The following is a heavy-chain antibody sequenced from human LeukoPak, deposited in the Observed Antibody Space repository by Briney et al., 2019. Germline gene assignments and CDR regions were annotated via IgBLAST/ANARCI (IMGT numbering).Heavy chain of an antibody. V-gene: IGHV1-2*02. CDR1: GYTFTGYY. J-gene: IGHJ3*02. CDR3: ASLPYDILSGAFDI. CDR2: INPNSGGT. Sequence: GASVKVSCKASGYTFTGYYMHWVRQAPGQGLEWMGWINPNSGGTNYAQKFQGRVTMTSDTSISTAYMELSRLRSDDTAVYYCASLPYDILSGAFDIWGQGTMVTVSS. D-gene: IGHD3-9*01.